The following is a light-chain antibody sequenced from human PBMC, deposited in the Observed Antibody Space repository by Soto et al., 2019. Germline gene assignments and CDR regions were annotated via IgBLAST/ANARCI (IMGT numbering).Light chain of an antibody. CDR3: QQRNIWPPVT. Sequence: PGETATLSFRASPSVSNYLAWYQQKPGQAPRLLIYGAFNRATGIPARFSGSGSGADFTPTISSLEPEDFAVYYCQQRNIWPPVTFGQGTRLEIK. J-gene: IGKJ5*01. V-gene: IGKV3-11*01. CDR2: GAF. CDR1: PSVSNY.